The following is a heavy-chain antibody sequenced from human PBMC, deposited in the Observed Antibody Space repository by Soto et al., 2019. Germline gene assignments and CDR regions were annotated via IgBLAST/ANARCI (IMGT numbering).Heavy chain of an antibody. J-gene: IGHJ6*02. CDR3: ARDRQYQNYYYYYGMDV. CDR1: GFTFSSYW. V-gene: IGHV3-7*05. D-gene: IGHD2-2*01. CDR2: IKQDGSEK. Sequence: GGSLRLSCAASGFTFSSYWMSWVRQAPGKGLEWVANIKQDGSEKYYVDSVKGRFTISRDNAKNSLYLQMNSLRAEDTAVYYCARDRQYQNYYYYYGMDVWGQGTTVTVSS.